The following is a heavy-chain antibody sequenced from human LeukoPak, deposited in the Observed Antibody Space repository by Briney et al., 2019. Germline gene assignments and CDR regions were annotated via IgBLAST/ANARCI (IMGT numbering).Heavy chain of an antibody. V-gene: IGHV3-21*01. D-gene: IGHD2-2*01. Sequence: GGSLRLSCAASGFTFSKYAMSWFRQAPGKGLEWVSSITSSSSYLFYADSLKGRFTISRDNAKDSLYLQMNSLTAEDTAVYYCARDRSPSWASDFWGQGTLVTVSS. CDR3: ARDRSPSWASDF. J-gene: IGHJ4*02. CDR1: GFTFSKYA. CDR2: ITSSSSYL.